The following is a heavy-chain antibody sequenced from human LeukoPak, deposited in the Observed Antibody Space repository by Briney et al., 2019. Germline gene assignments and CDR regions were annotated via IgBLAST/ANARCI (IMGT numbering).Heavy chain of an antibody. D-gene: IGHD3-10*01. CDR1: GYTFTDYY. Sequence: ASVKVSCKASGYTFTDYYTYWVRQAPGQGLEWMGWINPNSGGTNYAQKFQGRVTMIRDTSVSTAYMELSRLRSDDTAMYYCASGYSGSGSYLDYWGQGTLVTVSS. J-gene: IGHJ4*02. CDR3: ASGYSGSGSYLDY. V-gene: IGHV1-2*02. CDR2: INPNSGGT.